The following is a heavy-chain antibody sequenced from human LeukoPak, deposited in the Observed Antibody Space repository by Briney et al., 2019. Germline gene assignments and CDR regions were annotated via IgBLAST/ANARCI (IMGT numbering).Heavy chain of an antibody. CDR3: ARVPPTVGSSDI. Sequence: GGSLRLSCAASGFTFSGYWMSWVRQAPGKGLEWVANIKQDGSEKYYVDSVKGRFTISRDNAKNSLYLQMNSLRAEDTAVYYCARVPPTVGSSDIWGQGTMVTVSS. CDR1: GFTFSGYW. CDR2: IKQDGSEK. J-gene: IGHJ3*02. D-gene: IGHD5/OR15-5a*01. V-gene: IGHV3-7*01.